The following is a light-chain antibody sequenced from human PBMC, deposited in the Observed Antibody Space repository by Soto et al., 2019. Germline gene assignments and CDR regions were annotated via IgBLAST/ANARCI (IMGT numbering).Light chain of an antibody. V-gene: IGLV4-69*01. CDR2: LNSDGSH. CDR3: QTWGSGIRV. Sequence: PVLTQSPSASASLGASVKLTCTLSSGHSSNAIAWHQQQPEKGPRYLMRLNSDGSHSKGDGIPDRFSGSSSGAERYLTISSLQSEDEADYYCQTWGSGIRVFGGGTKLTVL. CDR1: SGHSSNA. J-gene: IGLJ3*02.